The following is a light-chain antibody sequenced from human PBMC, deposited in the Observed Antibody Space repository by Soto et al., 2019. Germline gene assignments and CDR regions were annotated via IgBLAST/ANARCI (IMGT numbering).Light chain of an antibody. V-gene: IGKV3-15*01. Sequence: EIVMTQSPATLSLSPWERATLSCRASQSVGSKLAWYHQKPGQAPRLFIYGASTTATGIPARFSGSGSGTEFTLTISSLQSEDFAVYYCQQYNNRPPLTFGGGTKVDIK. CDR3: QQYNNRPPLT. J-gene: IGKJ4*01. CDR2: GAS. CDR1: QSVGSK.